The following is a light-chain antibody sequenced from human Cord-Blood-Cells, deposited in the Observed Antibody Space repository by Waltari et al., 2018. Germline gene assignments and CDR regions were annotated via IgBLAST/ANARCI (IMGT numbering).Light chain of an antibody. J-gene: IGLJ3*02. CDR1: NIGRKS. CDR2: YDS. Sequence: SYVLTQPPSVSVAPGKTARITCGGNNIGRKSLHWYQQKPGQAPVLVIYYDSDRPSGIPERFSGSNSGNTATLTISRVEAGDEADYYYQVWDSSSDHWVFGGGTKLTVL. CDR3: QVWDSSSDHWV. V-gene: IGLV3-21*04.